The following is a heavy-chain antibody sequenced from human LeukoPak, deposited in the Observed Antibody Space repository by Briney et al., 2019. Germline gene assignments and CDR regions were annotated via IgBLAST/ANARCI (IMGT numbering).Heavy chain of an antibody. J-gene: IGHJ4*02. V-gene: IGHV3-23*01. CDR2: ISGSGGST. CDR1: GFTFSSYA. CDR3: AKKSGRFLEWFPSYYFDY. D-gene: IGHD3-3*01. Sequence: GGSLRLSCAASGFTFSSYALSWVRQAPGKGLEWVSAISGSGGSTYYADSVKGRFTISRDNSKNTLYLPMNSLRAEDTAVYYCAKKSGRFLEWFPSYYFDYWGQGTLVTVSS.